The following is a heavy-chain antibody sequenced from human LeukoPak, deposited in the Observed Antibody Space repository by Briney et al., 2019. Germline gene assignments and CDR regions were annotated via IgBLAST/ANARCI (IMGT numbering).Heavy chain of an antibody. CDR1: GFTFSGYG. Sequence: GRSLRLSCAASGFTFSGYGMHWVRQAPGKGLEWVAVIWYDGSNKYYADSVKGRFTISRDNSKNTLYLQMNSLRAEDTAVYYCARIYGSGSSKSDNFDYWGQGTLVTVSS. J-gene: IGHJ4*02. CDR3: ARIYGSGSSKSDNFDY. CDR2: IWYDGSNK. V-gene: IGHV3-33*01. D-gene: IGHD3-10*01.